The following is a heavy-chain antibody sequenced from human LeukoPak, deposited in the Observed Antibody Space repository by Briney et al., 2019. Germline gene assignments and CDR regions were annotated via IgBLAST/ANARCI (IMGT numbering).Heavy chain of an antibody. CDR3: TRRFSADSSGYALIDY. Sequence: GGSLRLSCAASGFTFSGSAMHWVRQASGKGLEWVGRTRSKANSYATAYAASVKGRFTISRDDSKDTAYLQMNSLKTEDTAVYYCTRRFSADSSGYALIDYWGQGTLVTVSS. J-gene: IGHJ4*02. CDR2: TRSKANSYAT. D-gene: IGHD3-22*01. V-gene: IGHV3-73*01. CDR1: GFTFSGSA.